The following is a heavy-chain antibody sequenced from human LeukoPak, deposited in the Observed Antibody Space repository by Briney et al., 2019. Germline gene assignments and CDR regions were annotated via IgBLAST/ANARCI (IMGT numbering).Heavy chain of an antibody. D-gene: IGHD4-11*01. J-gene: IGHJ6*03. CDR3: ARSRTTYDYSNYEGEIGYYYYYMDV. CDR2: IYYSGST. V-gene: IGHV4-39*07. CDR1: GGSISSSSYY. Sequence: PSETLSLTRTVSGGSISSSSYYWAWIRQPPGKGLEWIGSIYYSGSTYYNPSLNSRVTISVDTAKHQFSLKLSSVTAADTAVYYCARSRTTYDYSNYEGEIGYYYYYMDVWGKGTTVTVSS.